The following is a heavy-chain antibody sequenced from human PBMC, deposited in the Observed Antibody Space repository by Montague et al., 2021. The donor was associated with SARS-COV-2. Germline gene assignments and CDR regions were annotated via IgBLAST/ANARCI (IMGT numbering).Heavy chain of an antibody. CDR2: ISSSGSTI. V-gene: IGHV3-48*03. D-gene: IGHD2-2*03. CDR1: GFTFSSYE. CDR3: ARDFGYCSSTSCYLVAFDI. J-gene: IGHJ3*02. Sequence: SLRLSCAASGFTFSSYEMNWVRQASGKGLEWVSYISSSGSTIYYADSVKGRFTISRDNAKNSLYLQMNSLRAEDTAVYYCARDFGYCSSTSCYLVAFDIWGQGTMVTVSS.